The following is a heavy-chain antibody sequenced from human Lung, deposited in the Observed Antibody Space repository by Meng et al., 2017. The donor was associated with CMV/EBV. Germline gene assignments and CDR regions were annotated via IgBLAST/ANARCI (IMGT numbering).Heavy chain of an antibody. Sequence: GESLKISCAASGFTFSSYSMNWVRQAPGKGLEWVSSISSSSSYIYYADSVKGRFTISRDNAKNSLYLQMNSPRAEDTAVYYCARVGPFDFWSGYSGPDSYNWFDPWXQGTXVTVDS. V-gene: IGHV3-21*01. CDR2: ISSSSSYI. CDR1: GFTFSSYS. J-gene: IGHJ5*02. D-gene: IGHD3-3*01. CDR3: ARVGPFDFWSGYSGPDSYNWFDP.